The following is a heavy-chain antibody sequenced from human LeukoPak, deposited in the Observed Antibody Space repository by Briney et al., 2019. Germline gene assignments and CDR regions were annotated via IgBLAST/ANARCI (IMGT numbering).Heavy chain of an antibody. D-gene: IGHD3-10*01. J-gene: IGHJ4*02. V-gene: IGHV4-39*07. CDR2: IYYSGIT. CDR1: GGSISGGTYY. Sequence: PSETLSLTCHVSGGSISGGTYYWGWIRQPPGKGLEWIGSIYYSGITYYNPSLKSRVTISVDASNNQFSLKLSSVTAADTAVYYCARDRAAPFDYWGQGTLVTVSS. CDR3: ARDRAAPFDY.